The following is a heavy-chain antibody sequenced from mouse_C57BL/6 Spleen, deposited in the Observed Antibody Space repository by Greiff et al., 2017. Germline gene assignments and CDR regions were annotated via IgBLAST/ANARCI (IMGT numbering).Heavy chain of an antibody. J-gene: IGHJ1*03. CDR3: ARGGSSYRYFDV. CDR1: GFTFSSYA. V-gene: IGHV5-4*03. CDR2: ISDGGSYT. D-gene: IGHD1-1*01. Sequence: EVMLVESGGGLVKPGGSLKLSCAASGFTFSSYAMSWVRQTPEKRLEWVATISDGGSYTYYPDNVKGRFTLSRDNAKNNLYLQMSHLKSEDTAMYYCARGGSSYRYFDVWGTGTTVTVSS.